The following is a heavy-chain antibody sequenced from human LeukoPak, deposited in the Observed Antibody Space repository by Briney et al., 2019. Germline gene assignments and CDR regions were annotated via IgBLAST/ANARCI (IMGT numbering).Heavy chain of an antibody. CDR3: ARVGYSYHFDY. CDR2: IYYSGST. V-gene: IGHV4-30-4*01. D-gene: IGHD5-18*01. CDR1: GGSISSGDYY. J-gene: IGHJ4*02. Sequence: SETLSLTCTVSGGSISSGDYYWSWIRQPPGKGLEWIGCIYYSGSTYYNPSLKSRVTISVDTSENQFSLKLSSVTAADTAVYYCARVGYSYHFDYWGQGTLVTVSS.